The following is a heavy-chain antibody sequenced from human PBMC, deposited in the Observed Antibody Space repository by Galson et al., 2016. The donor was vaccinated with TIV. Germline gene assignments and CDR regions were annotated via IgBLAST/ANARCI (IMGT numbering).Heavy chain of an antibody. D-gene: IGHD3-10*01. Sequence: SVKVSCKASGGTFRRYSISWVRQAPGQGLEWMGRIIPMLGMTNYAQRFQGRVTITADEFTSTAYMEMSSLRSEDTAVYYCARGRGYYFGSGSSYFDYWGQGSLVTVSS. CDR1: GGTFRRYS. CDR3: ARGRGYYFGSGSSYFDY. J-gene: IGHJ4*02. V-gene: IGHV1-69*04. CDR2: IIPMLGMT.